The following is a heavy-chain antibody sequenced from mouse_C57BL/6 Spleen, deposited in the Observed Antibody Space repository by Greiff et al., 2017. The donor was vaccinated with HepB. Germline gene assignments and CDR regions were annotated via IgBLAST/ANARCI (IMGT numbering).Heavy chain of an antibody. Sequence: VQLQQSGPGLVQPSQSLSITCTVSGFSLTSYGVHWVRQSPGKGLEWLGVIWSGGSTDYNAAFISRLSISKDNSKSQVFFKMNSLKADDTAIYYCARDDYYGSSNAMDYWGQGTSVTVSS. CDR3: ARDDYYGSSNAMDY. D-gene: IGHD1-1*01. V-gene: IGHV2-2*01. CDR1: GFSLTSYG. J-gene: IGHJ4*01. CDR2: IWSGGST.